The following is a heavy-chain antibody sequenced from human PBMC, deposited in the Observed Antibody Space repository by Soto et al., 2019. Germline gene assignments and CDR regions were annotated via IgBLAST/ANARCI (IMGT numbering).Heavy chain of an antibody. CDR3: AHRVLRTVFGLVTTTAIYFDF. CDR2: IYWDDDK. CDR1: GFSLTTSGVG. Sequence: QITLNESGPTVVRPTETLTLTCRFSGFSLTTSGVGVGWIRQSPGKAPEWLALIYWDDDKRYSASLKSRLTIPKDTSKNQVVLTVSDLDPTATATYYCAHRVLRTVFGLVTTTAIYFDFWGQGTPVAVSS. J-gene: IGHJ4*02. D-gene: IGHD3-3*01. V-gene: IGHV2-5*02.